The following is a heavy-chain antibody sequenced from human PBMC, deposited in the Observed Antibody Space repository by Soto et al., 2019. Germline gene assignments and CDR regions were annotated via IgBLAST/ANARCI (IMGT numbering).Heavy chain of an antibody. D-gene: IGHD3-9*01. CDR2: IRSKANSYAT. V-gene: IGHV3-73*01. J-gene: IGHJ5*02. Sequence: PGGSLRLSCAASGFTFSGSAMHWVRQASGKGLEWVGRIRSKANSYATAYAASVKGGFTISRDDSKNTAYLQMNSLKTEDTAVYYCTRASDILTGRIGINWFDPWGQGTLVTVSS. CDR1: GFTFSGSA. CDR3: TRASDILTGRIGINWFDP.